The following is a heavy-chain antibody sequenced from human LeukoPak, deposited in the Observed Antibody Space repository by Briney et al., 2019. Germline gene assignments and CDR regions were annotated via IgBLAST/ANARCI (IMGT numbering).Heavy chain of an antibody. V-gene: IGHV4-31*03. CDR2: SCYSGST. CDR3: ARDRIQLGGSIYC. D-gene: IGHD5-18*01. Sequence: PSETLSLTCTVSGGSISSGGYYWSWIRQHPGKGLEWVGYSCYSGSTYYNPSVKSRFTISVDTSKNQLSLQLSSVTAADTAVYYCARDRIQLGGSIYCWGQGPLVTVSA. J-gene: IGHJ4*02. CDR1: GGSISSGGYY.